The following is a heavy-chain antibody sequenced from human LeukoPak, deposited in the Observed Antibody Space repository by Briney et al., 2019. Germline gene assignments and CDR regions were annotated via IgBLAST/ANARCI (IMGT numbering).Heavy chain of an antibody. V-gene: IGHV3-30*18. D-gene: IGHD1-26*01. CDR2: ISYDGSNK. Sequence: GGSLRLSCAASGFTFSSYGMHWVRQAPGKGLEWVAVISYDGSNKHYADSVKGRFTISRDNAKNSLYLQMNSLRAEDTALYYCAKDRRVGATPYYFDYWGQGTLVTVSS. J-gene: IGHJ4*02. CDR1: GFTFSSYG. CDR3: AKDRRVGATPYYFDY.